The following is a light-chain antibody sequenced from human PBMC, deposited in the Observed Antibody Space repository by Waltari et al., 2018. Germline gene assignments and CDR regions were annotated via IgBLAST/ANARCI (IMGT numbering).Light chain of an antibody. V-gene: IGKV3-11*01. CDR3: QQRGSWPLT. J-gene: IGKJ4*01. Sequence: EIVLTQSPATLSLSPGERATLSCRASQSISTYLAWYQQKPGQAPRLLMDNASNRTTGIPARFSGSGTGTDFTLTVSSREPEDFAVYYCQQRGSWPLTFGGGTKVEIK. CDR1: QSISTY. CDR2: NAS.